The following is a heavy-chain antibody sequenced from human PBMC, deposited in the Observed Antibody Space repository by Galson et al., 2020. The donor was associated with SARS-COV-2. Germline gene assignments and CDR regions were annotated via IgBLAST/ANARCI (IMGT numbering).Heavy chain of an antibody. CDR3: ARDPPIAVAPNYYYGMDV. Sequence: SETLSLTCTVSGGSVSSGSYYWSWIRQPPGKGLEWIGYIYYSGSTNYNPSLKSRVTISVDTSKNQFSLKLSSVTAADTAVYYCARDPPIAVAPNYYYGMDVWGQGTTVTVSS. J-gene: IGHJ6*02. CDR1: GGSVSSGSYY. CDR2: IYYSGST. V-gene: IGHV4-61*01. D-gene: IGHD6-19*01.